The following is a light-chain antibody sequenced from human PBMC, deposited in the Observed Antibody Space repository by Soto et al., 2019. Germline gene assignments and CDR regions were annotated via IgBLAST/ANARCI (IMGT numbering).Light chain of an antibody. Sequence: QSVLTQPPSVSADPGQKVTISCSGSNSNIANNYVSWYQHLPGTAPRLLIYDDHKRPSGIPDRFSGSKSGTSATLGITALQTGDEADYFCGTWDRNLRSYVFAPGTKVTVL. CDR1: NSNIANNY. CDR3: GTWDRNLRSYV. V-gene: IGLV1-51*01. J-gene: IGLJ1*01. CDR2: DDH.